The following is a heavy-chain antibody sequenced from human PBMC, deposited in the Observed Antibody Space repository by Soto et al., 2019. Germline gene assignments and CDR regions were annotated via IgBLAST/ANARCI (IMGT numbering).Heavy chain of an antibody. CDR2: ISSSGSTI. D-gene: IGHD5-18*01. CDR3: ARDHPRRVCSYGYDGY. Sequence: PWGSLRLPCAPSGFTFSNYYMSWIRQAPGKGLEWVSYISSSGSTIYYADSVKGRFTISRDNAKNSLYLQMNSLRAEDTAVYFFARDHPRRVCSYGYDGYWGPRTRVTVSS. J-gene: IGHJ4*02. CDR1: GFTFSNYY. V-gene: IGHV3-11*01.